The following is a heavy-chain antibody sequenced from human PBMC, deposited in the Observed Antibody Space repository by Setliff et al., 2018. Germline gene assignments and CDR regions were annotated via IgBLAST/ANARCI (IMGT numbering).Heavy chain of an antibody. CDR3: ANHNPARWAVYTTPIDS. D-gene: IGHD6-19*01. V-gene: IGHV3-30*02. CDR2: IWFDGNNK. J-gene: IGHJ4*02. Sequence: GGSLRLSCVASGFSFSNYGMHWVRQAPGKGLEWLAVIWFDGNNKYYADSVKGRFTISRDNSKNTLYLQMNSLRPEDTAVYYCANHNPARWAVYTTPIDSWGQGTPVTVSS. CDR1: GFSFSNYG.